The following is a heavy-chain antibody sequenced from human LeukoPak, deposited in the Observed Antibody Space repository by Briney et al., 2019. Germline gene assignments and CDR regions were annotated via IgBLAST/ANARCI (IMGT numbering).Heavy chain of an antibody. CDR1: GFTFSSYA. V-gene: IGHV3-23*01. D-gene: IGHD4-23*01. CDR2: ISGSGGST. Sequence: AGGSLRLSCAASGFTFSSYAMSWVRQAPGKGLEWVSAISGSGGSTYYADSVKGRFTISRDNYKNMVFLQMNSLRAEDTAVYYCGKEERRVITPGLDYWGQGTLVTVSS. J-gene: IGHJ4*02. CDR3: GKEERRVITPGLDY.